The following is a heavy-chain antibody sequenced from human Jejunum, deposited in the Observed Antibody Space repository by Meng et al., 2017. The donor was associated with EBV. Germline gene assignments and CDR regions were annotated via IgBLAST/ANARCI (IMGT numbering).Heavy chain of an antibody. CDR3: ARGSNWFDR. V-gene: IGHV7-4-1*02. CDR1: GYIFTSDA. J-gene: IGHJ5*02. Sequence: QVHFVQYWSEVKKPGASAKVSCKAPGYIFTSDALNWVRQTPGHGLEWMGWINTNTGKPMYAQGFTGRFVFSLDNSINTAYLQINSLQTDDTGVYYCARGSNWFDRWGQGTLVTVSS. CDR2: INTNTGKP.